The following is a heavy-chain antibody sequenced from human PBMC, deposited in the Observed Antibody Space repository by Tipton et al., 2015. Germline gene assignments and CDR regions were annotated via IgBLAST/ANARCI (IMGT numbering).Heavy chain of an antibody. CDR1: GGSISSDY. Sequence: TLSLTCTVSGGSISSDYWTWIRQHPGKGLEWIGYIFYTGSTYYNPSLKSRATLSVDTSKNQFSLKLSSVTAADTAVYYCARDGYNSNYFDYWGQGTLVTVSS. V-gene: IGHV4-31*03. CDR3: ARDGYNSNYFDY. J-gene: IGHJ4*02. CDR2: IFYTGST. D-gene: IGHD5-24*01.